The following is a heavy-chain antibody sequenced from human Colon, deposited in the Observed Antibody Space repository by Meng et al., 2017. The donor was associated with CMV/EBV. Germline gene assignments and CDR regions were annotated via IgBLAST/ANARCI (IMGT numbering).Heavy chain of an antibody. Sequence: GGSLRLSCGASEFTFSAHYMDWVRQAPGKGLEWVGQIRSQPNSYATTYAPSVKGRFIISRDDSKNSLYLEMNDLQIEDSAIYYCARDGGGRHNSYYGLDVWGQGITVTVSS. J-gene: IGHJ6*02. CDR2: IRSQPNSYAT. V-gene: IGHV3-72*01. CDR1: EFTFSAHY. CDR3: ARDGGGRHNSYYGLDV. D-gene: IGHD3-10*01.